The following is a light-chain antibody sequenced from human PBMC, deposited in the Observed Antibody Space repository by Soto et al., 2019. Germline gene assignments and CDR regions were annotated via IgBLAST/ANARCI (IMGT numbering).Light chain of an antibody. Sequence: QSALTQPASVSGSPGQSITISCTGTPSDIGRYNYVSWYQQFPGKVPKLLIYEVTSRPSEVSARFSGSKSGSTASLTTSGLQAEDEADYYCSSYSTTSSPHVLFGGGTKLTVL. CDR3: SSYSTTSSPHVL. CDR2: EVT. V-gene: IGLV2-14*01. CDR1: PSDIGRYNY. J-gene: IGLJ2*01.